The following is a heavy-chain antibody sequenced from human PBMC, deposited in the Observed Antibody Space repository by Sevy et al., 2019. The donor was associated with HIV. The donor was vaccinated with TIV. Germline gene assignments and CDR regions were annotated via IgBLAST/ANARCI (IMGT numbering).Heavy chain of an antibody. D-gene: IGHD2-2*01. J-gene: IGHJ4*02. Sequence: GGSLRLSCAASGFTFSDYFMSWIRQAPGKGLEWVSYISGSGITKYYADSVKGRFTVSRDNAKKSLYLKLSSLRPEDTAVYYCARELPLTTIDYWGQGTLVTVSS. CDR1: GFTFSDYF. V-gene: IGHV3-11*01. CDR2: ISGSGITK. CDR3: ARELPLTTIDY.